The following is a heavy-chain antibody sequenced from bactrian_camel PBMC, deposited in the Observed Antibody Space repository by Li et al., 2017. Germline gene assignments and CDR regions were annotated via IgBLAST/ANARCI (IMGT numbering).Heavy chain of an antibody. Sequence: DVQLVESGGGSVQAGGSLRLSCQASGSTFSLYAMTWVRQTPGKGLEWVSATWSGGVSAYHTDSMKKRFTISRDNAKNTVYLQMNSLKSEDMALYYCALDTAWGGYRSWGQGTQVTVS. CDR1: GSTFSLYA. V-gene: IGHV3S40*01. J-gene: IGHJ4*01. CDR3: ALDTAWGGYRS. D-gene: IGHD5*01. CDR2: TWSGGVSA.